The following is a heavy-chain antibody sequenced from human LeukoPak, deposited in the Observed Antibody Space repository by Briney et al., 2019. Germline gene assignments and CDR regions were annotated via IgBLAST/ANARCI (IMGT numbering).Heavy chain of an antibody. J-gene: IGHJ3*02. D-gene: IGHD3-22*01. Sequence: SETLSLTCTVSGGSISSYYWSWIRQPPGKGLEWIGYIYYSGSTNYNPSLKSRVTISVDTSKNQLSLKLSSVTAADTAVYYCARDRIQYYYDSSGYYFPDAFDIWGQGTIVTVSS. CDR1: GGSISSYY. CDR2: IYYSGST. V-gene: IGHV4-59*12. CDR3: ARDRIQYYYDSSGYYFPDAFDI.